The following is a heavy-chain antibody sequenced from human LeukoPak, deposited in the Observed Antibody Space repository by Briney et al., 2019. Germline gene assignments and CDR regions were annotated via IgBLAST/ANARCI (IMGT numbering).Heavy chain of an antibody. Sequence: GGSLTLSCAASGFTFSSYWMSWLRQAPGKGLEGLANIKQDGSEKYYVDSVKGRFTISRDNAKNSLYLQMTSLRAEDTAVYYCASGYTAMVYYRGQGTLVTVSS. V-gene: IGHV3-7*01. CDR3: ASGYTAMVYY. CDR1: GFTFSSYW. D-gene: IGHD5-18*01. CDR2: IKQDGSEK. J-gene: IGHJ4*02.